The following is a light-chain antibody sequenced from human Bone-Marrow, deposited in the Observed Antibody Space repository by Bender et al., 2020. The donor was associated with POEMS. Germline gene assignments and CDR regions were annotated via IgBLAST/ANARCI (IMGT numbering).Light chain of an antibody. CDR1: RSVVEDYNL. Sequence: QSALTQPASVSGSPGQSITISCTGSRSVVEDYNLVSWYQQHPGKAPRLIIYDVSERPSGVSNRWSASKTVNTASLTISGLQAEDEADYYCSSYAGNYSWLFGGGTKLTVL. V-gene: IGLV2-23*02. J-gene: IGLJ3*02. CDR3: SSYAGNYSWL. CDR2: DVS.